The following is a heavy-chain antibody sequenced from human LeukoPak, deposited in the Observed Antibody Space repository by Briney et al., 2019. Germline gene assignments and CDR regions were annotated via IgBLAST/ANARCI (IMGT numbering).Heavy chain of an antibody. CDR2: ISYDGSNK. CDR1: GFTFSSYG. J-gene: IGHJ5*02. D-gene: IGHD2-2*01. Sequence: GGSLTLSCAASGFTFSSYGMHWVSQAPGKGLQPVAVISYDGSNKYYADSVKGRFTISRDNSKNTLYLQMNSLRAEDTAMYYCAREFPPHCSSTSCYPDHWGQGTLVTVAS. V-gene: IGHV3-30*03. CDR3: AREFPPHCSSTSCYPDH.